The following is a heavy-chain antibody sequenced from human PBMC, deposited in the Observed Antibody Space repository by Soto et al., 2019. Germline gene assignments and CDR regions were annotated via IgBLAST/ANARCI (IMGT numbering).Heavy chain of an antibody. J-gene: IGHJ4*02. CDR3: ARGNSAGSYYDYIWGSYRPYYFDY. CDR2: MNPNSGNT. V-gene: IGHV1-8*01. CDR1: GYTFTSYD. Sequence: ASVKVSCKASGYTFTSYDINWVRQATGQGLEWMGWMNPNSGNTGYAQKFQGRVTMTRNTSISTAYMELSSLRSEDTAVYYGARGNSAGSYYDYIWGSYRPYYFDYWGQGTLVTVSS. D-gene: IGHD3-16*02.